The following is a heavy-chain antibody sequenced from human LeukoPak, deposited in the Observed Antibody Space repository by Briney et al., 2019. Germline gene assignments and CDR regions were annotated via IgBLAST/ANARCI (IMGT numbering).Heavy chain of an antibody. Sequence: GASVKVSCKASGYNFAGYYIHWVRQPPGQGLEWLGRINPDSGDTNYAQKFQSRVTMMRDTSSSTAYMELSRLRSDDTAVYYCARDSQVFWPKETNWFDPWGQGTLVTVAS. CDR3: ARDSQVFWPKETNWFDP. CDR1: GYNFAGYY. D-gene: IGHD3-3*01. CDR2: INPDSGDT. V-gene: IGHV1-2*06. J-gene: IGHJ5*02.